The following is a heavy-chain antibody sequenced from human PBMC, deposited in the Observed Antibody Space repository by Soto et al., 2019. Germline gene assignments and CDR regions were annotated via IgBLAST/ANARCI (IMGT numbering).Heavy chain of an antibody. Sequence: QVQLVESGGGVVQPGRSLRLSCAASGFTVSSYGMHWVRQAPGKGLEWVAVISRDGGTKYYADSVKGQFTISRDNSRNTLFLEMNSLRGDDMAVYYCTGEVASGYWGQGTLVTVSS. D-gene: IGHD2-8*02. CDR2: ISRDGGTK. CDR1: GFTVSSYG. CDR3: TGEVASGY. V-gene: IGHV3-30*03. J-gene: IGHJ4*02.